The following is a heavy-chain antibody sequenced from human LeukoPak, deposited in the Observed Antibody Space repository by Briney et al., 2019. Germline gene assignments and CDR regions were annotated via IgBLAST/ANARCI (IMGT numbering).Heavy chain of an antibody. CDR1: GGSLSGYY. V-gene: IGHV4-34*01. CDR3: ARDVLLDY. D-gene: IGHD3-10*01. J-gene: IGHJ4*02. CDR2: INHSGST. Sequence: SETLSLTCAVYGGSLSGYYWSWIRQPPGKGLEWIGEINHSGSTNYNPSLKSRVTISVDTSKNQFSLKLSSVTAADTAVYYCARDVLLDYWGQGTLVTVSS.